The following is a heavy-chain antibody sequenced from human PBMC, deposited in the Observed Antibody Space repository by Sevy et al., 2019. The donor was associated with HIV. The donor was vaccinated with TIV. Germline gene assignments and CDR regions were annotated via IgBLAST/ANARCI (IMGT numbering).Heavy chain of an antibody. D-gene: IGHD3-10*01. Sequence: GGSLRLSCAASGFTFSSYSMNWVRQAPGKGLEWVSYISSSSSTIYYADSVKGRFTISRDNAKNSLYLQMNSLRDEDTPGYYCARYGSITMASDWFDPWGQGTLVTVSS. CDR2: ISSSSSTI. CDR1: GFTFSSYS. V-gene: IGHV3-48*02. CDR3: ARYGSITMASDWFDP. J-gene: IGHJ5*02.